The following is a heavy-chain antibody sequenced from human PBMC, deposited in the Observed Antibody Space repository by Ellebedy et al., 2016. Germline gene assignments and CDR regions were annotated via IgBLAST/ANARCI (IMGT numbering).Heavy chain of an antibody. CDR1: GFTFSSYG. CDR2: ISYDGSNK. V-gene: IGHV3-30*03. CDR3: ARDRTDNWFDP. Sequence: GGSLRLXXAASGFTFSSYGMHWVRQAPGKGLEWVAVISYDGSNKYYADSVKGRFTISRDNSKNTLYLQMNSLRAEDTAVYYCARDRTDNWFDPWGQGTLVTVSS. J-gene: IGHJ5*02.